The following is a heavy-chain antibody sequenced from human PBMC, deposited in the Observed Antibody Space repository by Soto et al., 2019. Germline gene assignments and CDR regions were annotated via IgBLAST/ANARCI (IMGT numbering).Heavy chain of an antibody. CDR2: ISSDGSNK. J-gene: IGHJ4*02. CDR3: TKDRATHRNY. CDR1: EFTFRNYV. Sequence: QVQLVESGGGVVQPGRSLSLSCAASEFTFRNYVMHWFRQAPGKGLEWVAVISSDGSNKYYADSVKGRFTISRDNSKNTLYLQMNSLRIEDTAVYYCTKDRATHRNYWGQGTLVTVSS. V-gene: IGHV3-30*18. D-gene: IGHD5-12*01.